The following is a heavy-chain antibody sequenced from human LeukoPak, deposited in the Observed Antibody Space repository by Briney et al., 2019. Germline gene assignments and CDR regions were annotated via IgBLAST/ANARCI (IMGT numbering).Heavy chain of an antibody. D-gene: IGHD3-9*01. CDR2: INHSGST. CDR3: ARHGGRYFDWNYYFDY. CDR1: GGSFSGYY. Sequence: SETLSLTCAVYGGSFSGYYWSWIRQPPGKGLEWIGEINHSGSTNYNPSLKSRVTISVDTSKNQFSLKLSSVTAADTAVYYCARHGGRYFDWNYYFDYWGQGTLVTVSS. V-gene: IGHV4-34*01. J-gene: IGHJ4*02.